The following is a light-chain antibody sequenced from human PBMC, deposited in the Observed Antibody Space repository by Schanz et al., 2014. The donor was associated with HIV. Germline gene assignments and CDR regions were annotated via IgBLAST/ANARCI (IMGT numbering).Light chain of an antibody. J-gene: IGLJ1*01. CDR1: SSDVGADNS. CDR3: CSYSRVGTPHYV. V-gene: IGLV2-14*03. CDR2: DVT. Sequence: QSALTQPASVSGSPGQSITISCTGTSSDVGADNSVSWYQQHPGRAPRLLVYDVTYRPSGVSNRFSGSKSGNTASLTISGLQAEDEGDYYCCSYSRVGTPHYVFGTWTKLTVL.